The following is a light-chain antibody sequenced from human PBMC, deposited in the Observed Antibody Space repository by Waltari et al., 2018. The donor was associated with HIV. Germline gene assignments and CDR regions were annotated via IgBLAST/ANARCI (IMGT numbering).Light chain of an antibody. CDR1: SGSVSSRYY. CDR3: LLYVGTGIWV. CDR2: DTN. Sequence: QTVVTQEPSFSVSPGGTVTLTCGLSSGSVSSRYYPSWYQKTPGLPQCMITHDTNTRSAGVTDRCSGSILGNKAARTITGAQSDDESDYYCLLYVGTGIWVFGGGTKVTVL. J-gene: IGLJ3*02. V-gene: IGLV8-61*01.